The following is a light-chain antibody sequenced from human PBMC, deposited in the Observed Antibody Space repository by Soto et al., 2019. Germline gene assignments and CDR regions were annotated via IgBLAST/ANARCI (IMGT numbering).Light chain of an antibody. Sequence: EIVLTQSPATLSLSPGERATLSCGASQSVSSSYLAWYQQKPGLAPMLLIYDASSRATGIPARFSGSGSGTDFTLTISRLESEDFALYYCQQYGSSLRSLPIIFGQGTRLEIK. V-gene: IGKV3D-20*01. CDR1: QSVSSSY. J-gene: IGKJ5*01. CDR3: QQYGSSLRSLPII. CDR2: DAS.